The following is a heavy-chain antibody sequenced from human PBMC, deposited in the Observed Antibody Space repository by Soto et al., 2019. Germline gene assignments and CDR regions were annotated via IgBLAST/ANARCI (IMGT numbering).Heavy chain of an antibody. D-gene: IGHD4-17*01. CDR1: GGSINRHY. CDR2: IHYSGST. J-gene: IGHJ5*02. CDR3: ARHDYVDNWFVP. V-gene: IGHV4-59*08. Sequence: PSETLSLTCTVSGGSINRHYWSWIRQPPEKELEWIGYIHYSGSTNYNPSLKSRVIISVDTSKNQFSLMLRSVTAADTAVYYCARHDYVDNWFVPWGQGTLVTVSS.